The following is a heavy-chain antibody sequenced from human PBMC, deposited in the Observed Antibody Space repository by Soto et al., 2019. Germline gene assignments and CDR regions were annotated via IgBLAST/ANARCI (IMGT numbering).Heavy chain of an antibody. CDR3: ARVPYYYDTSGYYS. V-gene: IGHV1-18*04. D-gene: IGHD3-22*01. CDR2: VSAYNGNP. J-gene: IGHJ4*02. Sequence: ASVKVSCKASGYTFSSYGISWVRQAPGQGLEWMGWVSAYNGNPNYAQKLQGGITLTTDTPTSTAYMELRSLRSDDTAVYYCARVPYYYDTSGYYSWGQGTLVTVSS. CDR1: GYTFSSYG.